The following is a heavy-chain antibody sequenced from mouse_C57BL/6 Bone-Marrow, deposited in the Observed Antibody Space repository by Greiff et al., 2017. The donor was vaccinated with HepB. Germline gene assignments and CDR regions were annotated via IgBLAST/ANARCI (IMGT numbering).Heavy chain of an antibody. CDR2: ISNGGGST. CDR1: GFTFSDYY. CDR3: MSNLYAMDY. D-gene: IGHD2-5*01. V-gene: IGHV5-12*01. Sequence: DVHLVESGGGLVQPGGSLKLSCAASGFTFSDYYMYWVRQTPEKRLEWVAYISNGGGSTYYPDTVKGRFTISRDNAKNTLYLQMSRLKSEDTAMYYCMSNLYAMDYWGQGTSVTVSS. J-gene: IGHJ4*01.